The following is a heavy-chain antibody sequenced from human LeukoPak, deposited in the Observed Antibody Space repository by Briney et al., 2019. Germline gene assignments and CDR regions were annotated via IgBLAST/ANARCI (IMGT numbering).Heavy chain of an antibody. CDR3: AKDRDGYGSGSYRLDY. CDR1: GFTFSSYW. J-gene: IGHJ4*02. V-gene: IGHV3-74*01. D-gene: IGHD3-10*01. Sequence: GGSLRLSCAASGFTFSSYWMHWVRQAPGKGLVWVSRINSDGSSTSYADSVKGRFTISRDNAKNTLYLQMNSLRAEDTAVYYCAKDRDGYGSGSYRLDYWGQGTLVTVSS. CDR2: INSDGSST.